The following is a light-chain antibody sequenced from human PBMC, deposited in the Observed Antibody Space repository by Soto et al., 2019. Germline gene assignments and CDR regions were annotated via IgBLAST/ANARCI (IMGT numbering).Light chain of an antibody. CDR3: SSYTSSGTLYV. CDR2: NVS. J-gene: IGLJ1*01. V-gene: IGLV2-14*03. Sequence: QSLLTQPASVSGSPGQSITISCTGTSSDVGGYNYVSWYQQHPGKAPKLIIYNVSDRHSGVSNRFSGSKSGNTASLTISGLQAEDEADYSCSSYTSSGTLYVFGTGTKLTVL. CDR1: SSDVGGYNY.